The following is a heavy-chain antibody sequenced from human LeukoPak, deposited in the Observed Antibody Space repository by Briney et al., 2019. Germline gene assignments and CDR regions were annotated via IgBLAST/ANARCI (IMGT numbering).Heavy chain of an antibody. CDR3: ARDLGRYYDRGTLSAFDI. J-gene: IGHJ3*02. Sequence: SETLSLTCTVSGYSISSGYYWGWIRQPPGKGLEWIGRIYQSGSTYYNPSLKSRVTILADTSKNQFSLKLSSVTAADTAVYYCARDLGRYYDRGTLSAFDIWGQGTVVTVSS. CDR1: GYSISSGYY. D-gene: IGHD3-9*01. V-gene: IGHV4-38-2*02. CDR2: IYQSGST.